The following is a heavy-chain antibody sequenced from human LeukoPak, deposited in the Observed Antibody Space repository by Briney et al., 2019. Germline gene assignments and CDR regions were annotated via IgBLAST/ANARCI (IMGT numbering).Heavy chain of an antibody. D-gene: IGHD4-23*01. CDR2: ISGSGGST. V-gene: IGHV3-23*01. CDR3: AREVNYGGNSTLSVLYYYGMDV. J-gene: IGHJ6*02. CDR1: GFTFSSYA. Sequence: GGSLRLSCAASGFTFSSYAMSWVRQAPGKGLEWVSAISGSGGSTYYADSVKGRFTISRDNSKNTLYLQMNSLRAEDTAVYYCAREVNYGGNSTLSVLYYYGMDVWGQGTTVTVSS.